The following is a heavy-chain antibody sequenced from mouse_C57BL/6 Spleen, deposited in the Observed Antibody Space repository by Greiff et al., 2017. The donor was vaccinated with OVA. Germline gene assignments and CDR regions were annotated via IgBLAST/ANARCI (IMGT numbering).Heavy chain of an antibody. V-gene: IGHV1-82*01. D-gene: IGHD2-4*01. Sequence: QVQLQQSGPELVKPGASVKISCKASGYAFSSSWMNWVKQRPGKGLEWIGRIYPGDGDTIYNGKFKGKATLTADKSSSTAYMQLSSLTSEDSAVYFCARDYDYDGDWFAYWGQGTLVTVSA. CDR1: GYAFSSSW. CDR2: IYPGDGDT. CDR3: ARDYDYDGDWFAY. J-gene: IGHJ3*01.